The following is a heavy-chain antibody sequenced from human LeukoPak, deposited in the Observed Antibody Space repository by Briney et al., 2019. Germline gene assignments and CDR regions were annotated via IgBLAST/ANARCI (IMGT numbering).Heavy chain of an antibody. J-gene: IGHJ6*03. V-gene: IGHV4-59*08. Sequence: SETLSLTCSVSGGSIRSYYWTWIRQPPGKGLEWIGYIYYSGNTNYNPSLKSRVTISVDTSKNQFSLKLSSVTAADTAVYYCARVGGGRRHHYYYYMDVWGKGTTVTISS. CDR2: IYYSGNT. CDR1: GGSIRSYY. CDR3: ARVGGGRRHHYYYYMDV. D-gene: IGHD1-26*01.